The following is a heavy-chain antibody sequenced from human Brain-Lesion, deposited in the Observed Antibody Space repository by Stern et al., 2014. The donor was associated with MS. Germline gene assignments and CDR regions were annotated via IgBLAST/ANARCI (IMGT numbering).Heavy chain of an antibody. CDR3: AKAQYCSSTSCYSLDY. D-gene: IGHD2-2*01. J-gene: IGHJ4*02. CDR1: GFTFDDYA. Sequence: VQLVQSGGGLVQPGRSLRLSCAASGFTFDDYAMHWVRQAPGKGLEWVSGIGWNSGSIGYADSVKGRFTISRDNAKNSLYLQMNSLRAEDTALYYCAKAQYCSSTSCYSLDYWGQGTLVTVSS. CDR2: IGWNSGSI. V-gene: IGHV3-9*01.